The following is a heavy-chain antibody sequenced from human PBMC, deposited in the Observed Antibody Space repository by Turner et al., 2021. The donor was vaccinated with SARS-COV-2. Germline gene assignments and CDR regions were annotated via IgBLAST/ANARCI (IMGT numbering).Heavy chain of an antibody. Sequence: QVQLQESGPGLVRPSETLSLTCTDPGGSISSKSWSWIRQSPGRGLEWIGYFYKIGSIDYNPTLRSRVTISVDTSKNQLSLNLISVTAADTAVYYCARHQGSASGYDHGMNVWGQGTAVIVSS. CDR3: ARHQGSASGYDHGMNV. J-gene: IGHJ6*02. D-gene: IGHD1-26*01. V-gene: IGHV4-59*08. CDR2: FYKIGSI. CDR1: GGSISSKS.